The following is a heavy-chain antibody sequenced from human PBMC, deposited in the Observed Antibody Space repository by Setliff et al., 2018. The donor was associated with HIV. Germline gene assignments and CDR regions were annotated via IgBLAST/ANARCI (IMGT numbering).Heavy chain of an antibody. CDR2: ISGSSNTI. J-gene: IGHJ4*02. V-gene: IGHV3-11*01. CDR1: GISFNDYY. D-gene: IGHD3-22*01. CDR3: TRQLTPYYYDSPDY. Sequence: GESLKISCAASGISFNDYYMYWIRQAPGKGLEWVSCISGSSNTIHYADSVKGRFTISRDNAKKSLYLEMNNLKVEDTALYYCTRQLTPYYYDSPDYWGQGTLVTVSS.